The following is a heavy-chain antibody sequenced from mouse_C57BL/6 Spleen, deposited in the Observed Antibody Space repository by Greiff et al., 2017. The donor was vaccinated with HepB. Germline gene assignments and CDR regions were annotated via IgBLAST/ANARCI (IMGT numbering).Heavy chain of an antibody. CDR3: AREGPGSSFDY. CDR1: GYSITSGYY. J-gene: IGHJ2*01. V-gene: IGHV3-6*01. Sequence: EVQLQESGPGLVKPSQSLSLTCSVTGYSITSGYYWNWIRQFPGNKLEWMGYISYDGSNNYNPSLKNRISITRDTSKNQFFLKLNAVTTEDTATYYCAREGPGSSFDYWGQGTTLTVSS. CDR2: ISYDGSN. D-gene: IGHD1-1*01.